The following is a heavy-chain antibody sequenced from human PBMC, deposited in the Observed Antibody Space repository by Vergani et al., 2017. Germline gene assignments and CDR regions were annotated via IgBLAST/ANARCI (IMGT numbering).Heavy chain of an antibody. CDR2: IWYDGSNT. CDR1: GFAFRTYG. J-gene: IGHJ5*02. CDR3: TTVRFGVSTAILPARMSFKS. Sequence: QVQLVESGGGVVQPGRSLRLSCVASGFAFRTYGMHWVRQAPGKGLEWVAIIWYDGSNTYYADSVKGRFTVSRDNSRNTLFLQMNSLRVEDTAVYYCTTVRFGVSTAILPARMSFKSWGQGTLITVSS. D-gene: IGHD3-10*01. V-gene: IGHV3-33*01.